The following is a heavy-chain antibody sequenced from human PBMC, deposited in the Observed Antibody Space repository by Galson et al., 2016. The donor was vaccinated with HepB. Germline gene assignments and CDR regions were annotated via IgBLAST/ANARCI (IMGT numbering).Heavy chain of an antibody. J-gene: IGHJ5*01. Sequence: SLRLSCAASGFAFSSHGMHWVRQAPGKGLMWVSRIKGDGSVTDYADSVKGRFTISRDNAKNALYMQMNSLRGDDTAVYYCARDRGGSAGGYNWFDSWGQGMLVTVSS. CDR3: ARDRGGSAGGYNWFDS. CDR1: GFAFSSHG. CDR2: IKGDGSVT. D-gene: IGHD2-15*01. V-gene: IGHV3-74*01.